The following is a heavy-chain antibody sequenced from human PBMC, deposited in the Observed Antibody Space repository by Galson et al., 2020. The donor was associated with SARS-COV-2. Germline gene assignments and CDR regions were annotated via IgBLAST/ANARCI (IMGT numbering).Heavy chain of an antibody. D-gene: IGHD3-10*01. CDR1: GFTFSSYG. Sequence: QLGESLKISCAASGFTFSSYGMHWVRQAPGKGLEWVAVIWYDGSNKYYADSVKGRFTISRDNSKNTLYLQMNSLRAEDTAVYYCAREGRFGETTSAFDIWGQGTMVTVSS. CDR2: IWYDGSNK. V-gene: IGHV3-33*01. J-gene: IGHJ3*02. CDR3: AREGRFGETTSAFDI.